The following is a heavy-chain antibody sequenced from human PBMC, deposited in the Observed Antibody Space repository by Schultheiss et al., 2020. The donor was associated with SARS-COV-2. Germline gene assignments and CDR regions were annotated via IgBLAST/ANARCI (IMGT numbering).Heavy chain of an antibody. V-gene: IGHV1-2*02. J-gene: IGHJ3*02. D-gene: IGHD3-3*01. Sequence: ASVKVSCKASGYTFTGYYMHWVRQAPGQGLEWMGWINPNSGGTNYAQKFQGRVTMTRDTSISTAYMELSRLRSDDTAVYYCARCGVIGRFLEWSPHHDAFDIWGQGTMVTVSS. CDR2: INPNSGGT. CDR1: GYTFTGYY. CDR3: ARCGVIGRFLEWSPHHDAFDI.